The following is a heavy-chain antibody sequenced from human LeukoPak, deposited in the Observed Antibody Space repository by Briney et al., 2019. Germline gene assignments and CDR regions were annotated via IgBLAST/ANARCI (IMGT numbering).Heavy chain of an antibody. Sequence: ASVKVSCKASGYSFTSYGISWVRQAPGQGLEWMGWISTYNGNTNYAQKVQGRVTMTTDTSTSTAYMELRSLRSDDTAVYYCARDHKGYSYGFDYYYYYMDVWGKGTTVTVS. V-gene: IGHV1-18*01. CDR1: GYSFTSYG. J-gene: IGHJ6*03. CDR3: ARDHKGYSYGFDYYYYYMDV. D-gene: IGHD5-18*01. CDR2: ISTYNGNT.